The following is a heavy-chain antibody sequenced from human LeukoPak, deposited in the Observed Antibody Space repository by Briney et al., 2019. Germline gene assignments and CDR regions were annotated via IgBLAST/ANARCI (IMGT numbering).Heavy chain of an antibody. Sequence: SETLSLTCTVSGGSISSYHWSWIRQPPGKGLEWIGYIYYTGSTDYTPSLKSRVTISVDMSKNQFSPKLSSVTAADTAMYYCAVSRSGSIFVFDIWGQGTMVTVSS. CDR1: GGSISSYH. CDR3: AVSRSGSIFVFDI. CDR2: IYYTGST. J-gene: IGHJ3*02. V-gene: IGHV4-59*01. D-gene: IGHD3-22*01.